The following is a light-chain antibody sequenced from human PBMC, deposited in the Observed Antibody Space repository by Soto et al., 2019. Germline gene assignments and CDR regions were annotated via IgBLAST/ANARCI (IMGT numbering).Light chain of an antibody. CDR1: QSVSSW. Sequence: DIQMTQSHSTLSASVGDRVTITCRASQSVSSWLAWYQQKPGKAPNLLIYDASSLESGVPSRFSGSGSDTEFTLTIHSLHPDDFATYYCQQYNSYSTVGQGTKVDIK. V-gene: IGKV1-5*01. CDR3: QQYNSYST. J-gene: IGKJ1*01. CDR2: DAS.